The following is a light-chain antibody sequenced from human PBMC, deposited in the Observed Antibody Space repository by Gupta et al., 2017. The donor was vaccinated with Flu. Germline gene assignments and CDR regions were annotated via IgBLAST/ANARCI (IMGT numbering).Light chain of an antibody. J-gene: IGKJ2*01. CDR2: GAS. Sequence: IVLTQSPATLSLSPGESVTLSCKASYTVSTSLAWYQQKPGQAPRLLIYGASNRATGIPARFSGRGSGTDFTLTISSLEPEDSAVYFCQQRTNPVSFGHGTKLHI. V-gene: IGKV3-11*01. CDR1: YTVSTS. CDR3: QQRTNPVS.